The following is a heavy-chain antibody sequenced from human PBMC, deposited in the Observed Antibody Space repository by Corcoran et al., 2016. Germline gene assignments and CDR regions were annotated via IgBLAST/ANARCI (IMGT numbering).Heavy chain of an antibody. CDR3: ARVFGGGGYDWAGGWFDP. CDR2: INPSGGST. D-gene: IGHD5-12*01. CDR1: GYTFTSYY. V-gene: IGHV1-46*01. J-gene: IGHJ5*02. Sequence: QVQLVQSGAEVKKPGASVKVSCKASGYTFTSYYMHWVRQAPGQGLEWMGIINPSGGSTSYAQKFQGRVTMTRDTSTSTVYLELSSRRSEDTAVDYCARVFGGGGYDWAGGWFDPWGQGTLVTVSS.